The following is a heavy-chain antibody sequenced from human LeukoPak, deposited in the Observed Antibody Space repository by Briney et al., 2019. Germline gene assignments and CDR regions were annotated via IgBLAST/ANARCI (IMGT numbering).Heavy chain of an antibody. J-gene: IGHJ3*02. Sequence: AGRSLRLSCAASGLTFRNYAMSWVRHPQGKGLEWVSIMSGAGDSTYYAASMKGRFTISRDNPRNTVYLQMNSLRAEDTAVYFCAKADATIGGAFDMWGQETMVSVPS. CDR1: GLTFRNYA. V-gene: IGHV3-23*01. CDR3: AKADATIGGAFDM. CDR2: MSGAGDST. D-gene: IGHD3-3*01.